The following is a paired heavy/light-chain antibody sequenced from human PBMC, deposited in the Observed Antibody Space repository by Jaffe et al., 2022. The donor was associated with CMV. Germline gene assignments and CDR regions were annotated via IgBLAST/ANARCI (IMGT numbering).Heavy chain of an antibody. CDR2: IYWDDDK. J-gene: IGHJ4*02. CDR3: AHRLDNRGNWNYGDFDY. Sequence: QITLKESGPTLVKPTQTLTLTCTFSGFSLSTTGVGVGWIRQSPGQALECLALIYWDDDKRYSPSLKSRLTITKDTSKNQVLLTMTNMDPVDTATYYCAHRLDNRGNWNYGDFDYWGQGTLITVSS. V-gene: IGHV2-5*02. D-gene: IGHD1-7*01. CDR1: GFSLSTTGVG.
Light chain of an antibody. CDR3: CSYARSVNYVM. J-gene: IGLJ3*02. Sequence: QSALTQIASVSGSPGQSLTISCTGTSSDIGSYNLVSWYQQHPGKAPKLMIYEVSKLPSGVSNRFSGSKSGNTASLTISGLRAEDEADYYCCSYARSVNYVMFGGGTKLTVL. CDR1: SSDIGSYNL. CDR2: EVS. V-gene: IGLV2-23*02.